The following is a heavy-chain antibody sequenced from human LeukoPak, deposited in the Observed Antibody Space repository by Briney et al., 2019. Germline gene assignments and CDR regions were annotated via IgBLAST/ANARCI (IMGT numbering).Heavy chain of an antibody. CDR3: ARSLHISAPFDV. J-gene: IGHJ4*02. CDR2: ISYDGSNK. CDR1: GFTFSSYG. D-gene: IGHD2-21*01. Sequence: GGSLRLSCAASGFTFSSYGMHWVRQAPGKGLEWVAVISYDGSNKYYADSVKGRFTISRDNSNNTLYLQMNSLRAEDTAVYYCARSLHISAPFDVWGQGTLVTVSS. V-gene: IGHV3-30*03.